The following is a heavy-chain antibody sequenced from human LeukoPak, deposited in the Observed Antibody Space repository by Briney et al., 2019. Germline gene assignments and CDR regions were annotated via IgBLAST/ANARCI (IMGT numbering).Heavy chain of an antibody. J-gene: IGHJ4*02. CDR2: ISSSGSTI. Sequence: GGSLRLSCAASGFTFSSYEMNWVRQAPGKGLEWVSYISSSGSTIYYADSVKGRFTISRDNAKNSLYLQMNSLRAEDTAVYYCAEQSPEYSSKAGISRDYWGQGTLVTVSS. D-gene: IGHD6-6*01. CDR3: AEQSPEYSSKAGISRDY. V-gene: IGHV3-48*03. CDR1: GFTFSSYE.